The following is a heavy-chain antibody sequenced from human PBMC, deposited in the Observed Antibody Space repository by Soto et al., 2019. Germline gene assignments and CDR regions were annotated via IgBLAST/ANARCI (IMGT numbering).Heavy chain of an antibody. CDR2: IYRTGNT. CDR3: ARGDYQYSIDY. J-gene: IGHJ4*02. CDR1: GDSMTIGDYS. Sequence: PSETLSLTCTVSGDSMTIGDYSWSCIRQPPGKGLEWLGYIYRTGNTHYSPSLKSRVSISQDRSKNQFSLELTSVTAADTAVYYCARGDYQYSIDYWGQGTLVTVS. D-gene: IGHD2-2*01. V-gene: IGHV4-30-2*01.